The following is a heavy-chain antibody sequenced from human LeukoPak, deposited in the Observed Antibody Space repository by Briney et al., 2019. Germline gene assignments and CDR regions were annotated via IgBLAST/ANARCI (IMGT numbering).Heavy chain of an antibody. CDR3: ARLHHKQQLTPDY. CDR1: GYTFTGYY. D-gene: IGHD6-13*01. Sequence: ASVKVSCKASGYTFTGYYMHWVRQAPGQGLEWMGWINPDSGGTNYSQKFRGRVTMTGDTSISTAYMELSGLRSDDTAVYYCARLHHKQQLTPDYWGQGTLVTVSS. V-gene: IGHV1-2*02. J-gene: IGHJ4*02. CDR2: INPDSGGT.